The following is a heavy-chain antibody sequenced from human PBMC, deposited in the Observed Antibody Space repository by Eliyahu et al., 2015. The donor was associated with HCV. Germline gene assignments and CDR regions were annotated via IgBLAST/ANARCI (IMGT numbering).Heavy chain of an antibody. V-gene: IGHV3-15*01. J-gene: IGHJ4*02. CDR2: IKSKTDGGTT. D-gene: IGHD3-10*01. CDR1: GFPFSNXW. Sequence: EVQLVESGGGLVKPGGSLRLSCAASGFPFSNXWMSWVRQAPGKGLEWVGRIKSKTDGGTTDYAAPVKGRFTISRDDSKNTLYLQMNSLKTEDTAVYYCTTDPRSLWFGDSDYWGQGTLVTVSS. CDR3: TTDPRSLWFGDSDY.